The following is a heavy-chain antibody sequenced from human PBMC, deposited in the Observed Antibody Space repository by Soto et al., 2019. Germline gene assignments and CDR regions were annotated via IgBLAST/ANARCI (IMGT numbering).Heavy chain of an antibody. CDR1: GYTFTSYG. CDR3: ARDQWIQLWSTGENYYYYGMDV. V-gene: IGHV1-18*01. D-gene: IGHD5-18*01. J-gene: IGHJ6*02. CDR2: ISAYNGNT. Sequence: ASVKVSCKASGYTFTSYGFSWVRQAPGQGLEWMGWISAYNGNTNYAQKLQGRVTMTTDTSTSTAYMELRSLRSDDTAVYYCARDQWIQLWSTGENYYYYGMDVWGQGTTVTAP.